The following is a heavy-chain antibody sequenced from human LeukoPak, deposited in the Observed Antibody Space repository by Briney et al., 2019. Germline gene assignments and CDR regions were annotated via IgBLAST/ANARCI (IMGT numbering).Heavy chain of an antibody. V-gene: IGHV4-4*02. CDR3: ARGGYYDSSGQGVDY. D-gene: IGHD3-22*01. Sequence: SGTLSLTCGVSGGSISNTNWWTWVRQPPGKGLEWIGEVNLQGSTNYNPSLKSRVAISVDKSENHISLKLTSVTAADTAVYYCARGGYYDSSGQGVDYWGQGTLVTVSS. CDR2: VNLQGST. J-gene: IGHJ4*02. CDR1: GGSISNTNW.